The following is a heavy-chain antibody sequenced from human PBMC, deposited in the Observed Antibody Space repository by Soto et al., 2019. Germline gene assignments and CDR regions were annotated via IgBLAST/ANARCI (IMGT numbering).Heavy chain of an antibody. Sequence: QVQLVQSGAEVKKPGSSVKVSCKASGGTFSSYTINWVRQAPGQGLEWMGRIIPILGIANYAQKFQGRVTITAEKPTSTAYMELSSLRSEDTAVYYCARHYGDYNGGYWGQGTLVTVSS. D-gene: IGHD4-17*01. CDR1: GGTFSSYT. V-gene: IGHV1-69*02. J-gene: IGHJ4*02. CDR2: IIPILGIA. CDR3: ARHYGDYNGGY.